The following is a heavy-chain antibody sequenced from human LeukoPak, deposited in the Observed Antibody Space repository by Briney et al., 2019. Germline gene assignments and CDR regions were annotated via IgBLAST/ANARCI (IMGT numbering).Heavy chain of an antibody. Sequence: SETLSLTCAVYGGSFSGYYWSWIRQPPGKGLEWIGSIYYSGSTYYNPSLKSRVTISVDTSKNQFSLKLTSVTAANTAVYYCARHYCTGGSCYRSDYWGQGTLVTVSS. CDR3: ARHYCTGGSCYRSDY. CDR1: GGSFSGYY. D-gene: IGHD2-15*01. V-gene: IGHV4-34*01. J-gene: IGHJ4*02. CDR2: IYYSGST.